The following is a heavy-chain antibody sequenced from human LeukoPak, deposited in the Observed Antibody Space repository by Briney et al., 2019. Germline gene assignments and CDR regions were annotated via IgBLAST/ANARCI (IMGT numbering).Heavy chain of an antibody. V-gene: IGHV3-7*01. Sequence: GGSLRLSCAASGFTFSSYWMSWVRQAPGKGLEWVANIKQDGSEKYYVDSVKGRFTISRDNAKNSLYLQMNSLRAEDTAVYYCARDLRRPRSPASKFDPWGQGTLVTVSS. J-gene: IGHJ5*02. CDR1: GFTFSSYW. CDR3: ARDLRRPRSPASKFDP. D-gene: IGHD1-26*01. CDR2: IKQDGSEK.